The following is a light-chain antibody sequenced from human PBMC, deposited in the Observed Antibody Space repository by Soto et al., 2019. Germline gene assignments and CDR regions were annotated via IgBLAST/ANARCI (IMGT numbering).Light chain of an antibody. V-gene: IGKV3-20*01. CDR1: QSVNSGY. Sequence: EIVLTQSPGTLSLSPGERSTLSCRASQSVNSGYLAWYQHKPGQAPRLLIYGASSRATGIPDRFSVSGSGTDFTLTITRLEPEDFALYYCQQYGSSPTFGQGTRLEIK. CDR3: QQYGSSPT. CDR2: GAS. J-gene: IGKJ5*01.